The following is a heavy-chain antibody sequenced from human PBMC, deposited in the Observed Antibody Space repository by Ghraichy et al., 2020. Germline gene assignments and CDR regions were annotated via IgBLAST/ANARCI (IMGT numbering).Heavy chain of an antibody. CDR2: IGGSGTTT. CDR3: AKSHYSSLLRGSGGSCYFDY. V-gene: IGHV3-23*01. CDR1: GFTFNNYA. J-gene: IGHJ4*02. Sequence: GGSLRLSCAASGFTFNNYAMTWFRQAPGKGLEWVSGIGGSGTTTYYADSVKGRFTISRDNSKNTLYLQMNSLRAEDTAIYYCAKSHYSSLLRGSGGSCYFDYWGQGTLVTVSS. D-gene: IGHD2-15*01.